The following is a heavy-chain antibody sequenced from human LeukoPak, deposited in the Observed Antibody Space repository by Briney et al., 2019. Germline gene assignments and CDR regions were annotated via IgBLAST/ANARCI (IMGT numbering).Heavy chain of an antibody. CDR2: IYNSESI. D-gene: IGHD6-13*01. Sequence: SETLSLTCTVSGGSINGYYWSWIRQPAGKGLEWIGRIYNSESINYNPSLKSRVTMSIDTSKNQFSLKLNSVTAADTAVYYCARDRSSSXTSDWXXPWGQGALVTXXS. CDR3: ARDRSSSXTSDWXXP. J-gene: IGHJ5*02. V-gene: IGHV4-4*07. CDR1: GGSINGYY.